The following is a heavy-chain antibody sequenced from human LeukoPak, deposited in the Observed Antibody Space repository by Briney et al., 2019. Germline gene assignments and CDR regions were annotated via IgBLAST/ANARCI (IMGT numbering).Heavy chain of an antibody. CDR1: GGSISSGGYY. V-gene: IGHV4-31*03. CDR2: IYYSGST. CDR3: ARHKVPIAVSGWFDP. Sequence: SQTLSLTCTVSGGSISSGGYYWSWIRQHPGKGLEWIGYIYYSGSTYYNPSLKSRVTISVDTSKNQFSLKLSSVTAADTAVYYCARHKVPIAVSGWFDPWGQGTLVTVSS. D-gene: IGHD6-19*01. J-gene: IGHJ5*02.